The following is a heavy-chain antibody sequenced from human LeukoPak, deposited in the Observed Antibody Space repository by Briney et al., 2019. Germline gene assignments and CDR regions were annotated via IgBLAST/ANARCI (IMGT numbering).Heavy chain of an antibody. J-gene: IGHJ4*02. CDR2: FDPEDGET. CDR1: GYTLTELS. V-gene: IGHV1-24*01. Sequence: ASVKVSCKVSGYTLTELSMHWVRQAPGKGLEWMGGFDPEDGETIYAQKFQGRVTMTEDTSTDTAYMELNSLRSDDTAVYYCAQSTNGVSETFDYWGQGTLVTVSS. CDR3: AQSTNGVSETFDY. D-gene: IGHD2-8*01.